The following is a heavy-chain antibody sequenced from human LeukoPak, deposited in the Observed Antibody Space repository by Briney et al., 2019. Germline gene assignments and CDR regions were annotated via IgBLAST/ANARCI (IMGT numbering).Heavy chain of an antibody. J-gene: IGHJ3*02. Sequence: GGSLRLSCAASGFTFSSYWMHWVRQAPGKGLVWVSRINSDGSSTSYADSVKGRFTISRDNSKNTLYLQMNSLRAEDTAVYYCAAQYCSGGSCYGEPDAFDIWGQGTMVTVSS. V-gene: IGHV3-74*01. CDR3: AAQYCSGGSCYGEPDAFDI. D-gene: IGHD2-15*01. CDR2: INSDGSST. CDR1: GFTFSSYW.